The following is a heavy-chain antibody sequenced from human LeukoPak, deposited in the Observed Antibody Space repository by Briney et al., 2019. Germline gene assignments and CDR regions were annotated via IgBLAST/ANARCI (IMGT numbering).Heavy chain of an antibody. J-gene: IGHJ4*02. Sequence: LAGRSLRLSCAASGFTFSNYGIHWVRQAPGKGLEWVAAISYDGRNKYYADSVKGRFTISRDNSKNTLYLQMNSLRAEDTAVYYCARDKYGGPGGFFDYWGQGTLVTVSS. V-gene: IGHV3-30*03. CDR3: ARDKYGGPGGFFDY. D-gene: IGHD4-23*01. CDR1: GFTFSNYG. CDR2: ISYDGRNK.